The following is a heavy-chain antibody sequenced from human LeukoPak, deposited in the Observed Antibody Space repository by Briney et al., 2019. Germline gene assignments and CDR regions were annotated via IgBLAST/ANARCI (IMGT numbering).Heavy chain of an antibody. Sequence: SETLSLTCTLSVDPMYSYEGSSSGQPPGQGLEWIGHIYYSGSTNYNPSLKSRVTISVDTSKNQFSLKLSSVTAADTAVYYCARKAYANWFDLWGRGTLVTVSS. CDR2: IYYSGST. CDR1: VDPMYSYE. J-gene: IGHJ2*01. V-gene: IGHV4-59*01. CDR3: ARKAYANWFDL. D-gene: IGHD2-21*01.